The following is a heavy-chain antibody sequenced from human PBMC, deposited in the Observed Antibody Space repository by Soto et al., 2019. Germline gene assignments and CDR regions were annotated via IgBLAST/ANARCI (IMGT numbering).Heavy chain of an antibody. Sequence: GGSLRLSCVGSGFTFSTYSINWVRQAPGKGLEWVSSISSRSDIYYADSVKGRFTISRDDSKNTLFLHMNSLRAADTAVYYCARGQRALITYGPFDPWGQGTLVTVS. J-gene: IGHJ5*02. CDR2: ISSRSDI. V-gene: IGHV3-21*04. CDR3: ARGQRALITYGPFDP. CDR1: GFTFSTYS. D-gene: IGHD4-17*01.